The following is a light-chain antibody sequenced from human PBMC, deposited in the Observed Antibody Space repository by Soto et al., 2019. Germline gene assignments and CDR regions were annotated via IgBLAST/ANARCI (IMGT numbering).Light chain of an antibody. CDR1: QSVSSN. Sequence: EDVLTQSPATLSLSPGERATLSCRASQSVSSNLAWYQQRPGQAPRLLIYDASNRATGIPARFSGSGSGTDFTPTISSLQPEDFALYYCHQRSNWPPTFGGGTKVDIK. CDR2: DAS. CDR3: HQRSNWPPT. V-gene: IGKV3-11*01. J-gene: IGKJ4*01.